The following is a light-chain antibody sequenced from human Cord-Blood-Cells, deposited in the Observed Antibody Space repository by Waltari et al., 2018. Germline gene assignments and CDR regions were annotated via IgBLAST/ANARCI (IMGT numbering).Light chain of an antibody. J-gene: IGLJ3*02. CDR2: LNSDGSH. Sequence: QLVLTQSPSASASLGASVKLTCTLSSGHSSYAIAWHQQQPEKGPRYLMKLNSDGSHSKGDGIPARSSGSSSGAERYLTISSLQSEDEADYYCQTWGTGIRVFGGGTKLTVL. V-gene: IGLV4-69*01. CDR1: SGHSSYA. CDR3: QTWGTGIRV.